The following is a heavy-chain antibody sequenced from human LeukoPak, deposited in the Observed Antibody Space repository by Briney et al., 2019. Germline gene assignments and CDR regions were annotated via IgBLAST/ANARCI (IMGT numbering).Heavy chain of an antibody. CDR2: ISSSGSTI. D-gene: IGHD5-24*01. V-gene: IGHV3-11*01. J-gene: IGHJ4*02. Sequence: GGSLRLSCAASGFTVSSNYMSWVRQAPGKGLEWVSYISSSGSTIYYADSVKGRFTISRDNAKNSLYLQMNSLRAEDTAVYYCARRRGRDRFDYWGQGTLVTVSS. CDR1: GFTVSSNY. CDR3: ARRRGRDRFDY.